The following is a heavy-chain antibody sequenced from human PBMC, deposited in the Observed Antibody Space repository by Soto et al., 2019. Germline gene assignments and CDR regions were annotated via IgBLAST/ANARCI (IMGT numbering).Heavy chain of an antibody. CDR3: ARDGSLLWFGESAGGDYYYGMDV. CDR1: GGSISSYY. Sequence: SETLSLTCTVSGGSISSYYWSWIRQPPGKGLEWIGYIYYSGSTNYNPPLKSRVTISVDTSKNQFSLKLSSVTAADTAVYYCARDGSLLWFGESAGGDYYYGMDVWGQGTTVTVSS. CDR2: IYYSGST. J-gene: IGHJ6*02. D-gene: IGHD3-10*01. V-gene: IGHV4-59*01.